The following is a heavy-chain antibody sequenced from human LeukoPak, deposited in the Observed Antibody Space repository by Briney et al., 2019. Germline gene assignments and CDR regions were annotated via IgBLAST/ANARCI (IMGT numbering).Heavy chain of an antibody. CDR3: AKHLTNAYYDMIWFDP. D-gene: IGHD3-22*01. J-gene: IGHJ5*02. CDR2: IYYSGST. CDR1: GGSICSHY. Sequence: SETLSLTCAVSGGSICSHYWSCIRHPPGKGLEWIGYIYYSGSTNYTPYLRRRVTISVDTSKNQFSLKLSSVTAADTAVYYCAKHLTNAYYDMIWFDPWGQGTLATVSS. V-gene: IGHV4-59*11.